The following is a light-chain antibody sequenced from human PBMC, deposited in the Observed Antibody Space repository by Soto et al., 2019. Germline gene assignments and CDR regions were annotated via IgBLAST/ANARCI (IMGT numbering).Light chain of an antibody. CDR1: SSNIGSNT. V-gene: IGLV1-44*01. Sequence: QSVLTQPPSASGTPGQRVTISCSGSSSNIGSNTVNWYQQLPGTAPKLLIYSNNQRPSGVPDRFSGSKSGTSASLAISGLQSEDEADYYCCSYAGNSLWVFGGGTKLTVL. J-gene: IGLJ3*02. CDR2: SNN. CDR3: CSYAGNSLWV.